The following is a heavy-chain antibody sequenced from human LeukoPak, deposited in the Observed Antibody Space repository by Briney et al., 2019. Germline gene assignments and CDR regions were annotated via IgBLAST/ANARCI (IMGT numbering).Heavy chain of an antibody. D-gene: IGHD2-15*01. Sequence: GRSLRLSCAASGLTISSYGMHWVRQAPGKGLEWVAVIEYDGSNKYYVDSVKGRFTISRDNPKNTVYLQMNSLRAEDTAVYYCASLLLGDGMDVWGQGTRVTVSS. CDR1: GLTISSYG. V-gene: IGHV3-30*03. CDR2: IEYDGSNK. CDR3: ASLLLGDGMDV. J-gene: IGHJ6*02.